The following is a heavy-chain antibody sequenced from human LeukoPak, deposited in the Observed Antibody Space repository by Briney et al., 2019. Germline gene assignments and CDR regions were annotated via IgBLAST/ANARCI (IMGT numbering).Heavy chain of an antibody. D-gene: IGHD3-9*01. CDR2: ISGSGGST. V-gene: IGHV3-23*01. CDR3: AKEILTGRYYGMDV. CDR1: GFTFSSYA. Sequence: GGSLRLSCAASGFTFSSYAMSWVRQAPGKGLEWVSAISGSGGSTYYADSEKGRFTISRDNSKNTLCLQMNSLRAEDTALYYCAKEILTGRYYGMDVWGKGTTVTVSS. J-gene: IGHJ6*04.